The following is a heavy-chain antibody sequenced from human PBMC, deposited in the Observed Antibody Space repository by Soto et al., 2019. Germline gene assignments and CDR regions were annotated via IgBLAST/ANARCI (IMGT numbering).Heavy chain of an antibody. CDR3: ARGDYGSGSYYKGGYYGMDV. J-gene: IGHJ6*02. CDR1: GGSISTYY. D-gene: IGHD3-10*01. V-gene: IGHV4-59*01. CDR2: IYYSGST. Sequence: SETLSLTCTVSGGSISTYYWSWIRQPPGKGLEWIGYIYYSGSTNYNPSLKSRVTISVDTSKNQFSLKLSSVTAADTAVYYRARGDYGSGSYYKGGYYGMDVWGQGTTVTGSS.